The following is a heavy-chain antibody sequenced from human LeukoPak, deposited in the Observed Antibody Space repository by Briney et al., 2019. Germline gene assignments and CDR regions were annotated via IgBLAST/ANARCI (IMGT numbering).Heavy chain of an antibody. J-gene: IGHJ4*02. CDR2: VTWDGFST. Sequence: GGSLRLSCAASGFTFKDYAMHWVRQVPEKGPEWVSLVTWDGFSTYYADSVKGRFTISRDNSKDSVYLHMNSLRGDDSALYYCAKAKGSSSTHYLDFWGQGTLVTVSS. CDR1: GFTFKDYA. CDR3: AKAKGSSSTHYLDF. D-gene: IGHD3-10*01. V-gene: IGHV3-43D*03.